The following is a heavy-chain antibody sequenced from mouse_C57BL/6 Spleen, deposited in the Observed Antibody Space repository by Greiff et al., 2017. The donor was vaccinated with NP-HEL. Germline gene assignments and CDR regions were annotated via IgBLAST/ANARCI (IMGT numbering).Heavy chain of an antibody. CDR2: IDPSDSYT. V-gene: IGHV1-69*01. CDR3: TRYYGSSYGDWFAY. J-gene: IGHJ3*01. CDR1: GYTFTSYW. D-gene: IGHD1-1*01. Sequence: QVQLQQSGAELVMPGASVKLSCKASGYTFTSYWMHWVKQRPGQGLEWIGEIDPSDSYTNYNQKFKGKSTLTVDKSSSTAYMQLSSLTSEDSAVYYCTRYYGSSYGDWFAYWGQGTLVTVSA.